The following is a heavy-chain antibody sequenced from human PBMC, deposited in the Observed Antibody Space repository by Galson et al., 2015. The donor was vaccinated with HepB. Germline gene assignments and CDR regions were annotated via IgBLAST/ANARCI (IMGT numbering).Heavy chain of an antibody. CDR2: IKSKTDGGTT. CDR3: TTDQRNAFDI. V-gene: IGHV3-15*01. J-gene: IGHJ3*02. Sequence: SLRLSCAASGFTFSNAWMSWVRQAPGKGLEWVGRIKSKTDGGTTESAAPVKGRFTISRDDSKNMLFLQMNSLKIEDTAVYYCTTDQRNAFDIWGQGTMVTVSS. CDR1: GFTFSNAW.